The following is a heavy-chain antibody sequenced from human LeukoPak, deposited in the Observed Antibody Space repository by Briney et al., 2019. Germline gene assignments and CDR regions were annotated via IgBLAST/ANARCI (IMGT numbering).Heavy chain of an antibody. D-gene: IGHD6-19*01. J-gene: IGHJ4*02. CDR2: ISASGSN. CDR1: GGSISSYF. CDR3: ARVFSIAVAATLDY. V-gene: IGHV4-4*07. Sequence: SETLSLTCIVSGGSISSYFWSWIRQPAGKGLEWIGRISASGSNNYNPSLKSRVTLSVDTSKNQFSLRLSSVTAADTAVYYCARVFSIAVAATLDYWGQGTLVTVSS.